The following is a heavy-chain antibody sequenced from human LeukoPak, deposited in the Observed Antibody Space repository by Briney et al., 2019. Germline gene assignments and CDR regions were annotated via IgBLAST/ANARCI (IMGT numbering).Heavy chain of an antibody. J-gene: IGHJ4*02. V-gene: IGHV3-9*01. CDR3: AKEGAVAGTFDY. CDR2: ISWNSGSI. Sequence: PGRSLRIPCAASGFTFDDYAMHWVRQAPGKGLEWVSGISWNSGSIGYADSVKGRFTISRDNAKNSLYLQMNSLRAEDTALYYCAKEGAVAGTFDYWGQGTLVTVSS. CDR1: GFTFDDYA. D-gene: IGHD6-19*01.